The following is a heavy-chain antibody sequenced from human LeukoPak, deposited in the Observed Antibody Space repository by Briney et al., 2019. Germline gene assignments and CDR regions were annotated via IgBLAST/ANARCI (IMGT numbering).Heavy chain of an antibody. J-gene: IGHJ6*02. Sequence: GRSLRLSWAAAGFTFSSYGMHWVRQAPGKGLGWVAVIWYDGSNKYYAGSVKGRFTIARDNSKNTLYLQMNSLRAEDTAVYYCARGGGGHDFWSGYYTTIYYYGMDVWGQGTTVTVSS. V-gene: IGHV3-33*01. CDR3: ARGGGGHDFWSGYYTTIYYYGMDV. D-gene: IGHD3-3*01. CDR2: IWYDGSNK. CDR1: GFTFSSYG.